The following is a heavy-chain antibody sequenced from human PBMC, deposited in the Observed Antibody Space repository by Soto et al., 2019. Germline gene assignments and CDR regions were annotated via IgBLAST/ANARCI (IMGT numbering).Heavy chain of an antibody. CDR2: ISGSSSPI. Sequence: GGSLRLSCAASGFPFSVFSMNWVRQAPGKGLEWISYISGSSSPIRYADSVDGRFTVSRDNARRSLYLQMDSLRAEDTALYYCVRDLDWSFDIWGQGTMVTVSS. CDR3: VRDLDWSFDI. V-gene: IGHV3-48*01. CDR1: GFPFSVFS. D-gene: IGHD3-9*01. J-gene: IGHJ3*02.